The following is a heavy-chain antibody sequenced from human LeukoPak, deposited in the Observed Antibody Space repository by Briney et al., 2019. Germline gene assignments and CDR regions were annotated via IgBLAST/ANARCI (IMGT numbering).Heavy chain of an antibody. CDR2: ISGSGSST. Sequence: GGSLRLSCAASGFTFSTYGMSWVRQAPGKGLEWVSAISGSGSSTYYADSVKGRFTISRDNSKNTLYLQMNRLRAEDTAVYYCARAWVITRLGDALDIWGQGTMVTVSS. CDR1: GFTFSTYG. J-gene: IGHJ3*02. V-gene: IGHV3-23*01. D-gene: IGHD7-27*01. CDR3: ARAWVITRLGDALDI.